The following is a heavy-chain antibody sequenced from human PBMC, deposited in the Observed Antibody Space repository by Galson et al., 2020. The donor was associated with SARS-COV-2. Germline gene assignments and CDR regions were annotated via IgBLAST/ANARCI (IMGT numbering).Heavy chain of an antibody. CDR1: GGSFSGYY. J-gene: IGHJ4*02. CDR3: ARGRSYGSGSYCFDY. V-gene: IGHV4-34*01. D-gene: IGHD3-10*01. Sequence: SETLSLTCAVYGGSFSGYYWSWIRQPPGKGLEWIGEINHSGSTNYNPSLKSRVTISVDTSKNQFSLKLSSVTAADTAVYYCARGRSYGSGSYCFDYWGQGTLVTVSS. CDR2: INHSGST.